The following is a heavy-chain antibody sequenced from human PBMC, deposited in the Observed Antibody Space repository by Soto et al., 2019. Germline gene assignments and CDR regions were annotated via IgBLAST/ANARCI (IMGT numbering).Heavy chain of an antibody. D-gene: IGHD6-6*01. CDR3: ATSSYYGSSH. V-gene: IGHV3-7*01. Sequence: PGGSLRLSCAASGFTFSNYWMSWVRQAPGKGLEWVANIKEDGSEKYYEDSVKGRFSISRDNAKNSLYLKMNTLRAEDTAVYYCATSSYYGSSHWGRGTLVTVSS. CDR1: GFTFSNYW. CDR2: IKEDGSEK. J-gene: IGHJ1*01.